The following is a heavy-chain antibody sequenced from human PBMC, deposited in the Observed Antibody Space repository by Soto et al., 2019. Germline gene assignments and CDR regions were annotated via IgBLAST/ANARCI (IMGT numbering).Heavy chain of an antibody. J-gene: IGHJ4*02. Sequence: SETLSLTCTVSGGSVSSGSYYCSLIQQPPGKGLEWIGEAHYTGRTNYNPSLKSRVTISIDKSKNHFSLKLTSVTAADTAVYYCARSEATGLDYWGQGTLVTVSS. D-gene: IGHD1-26*01. CDR3: ARSEATGLDY. V-gene: IGHV4-61*01. CDR1: GGSVSSGSYY. CDR2: AHYTGRT.